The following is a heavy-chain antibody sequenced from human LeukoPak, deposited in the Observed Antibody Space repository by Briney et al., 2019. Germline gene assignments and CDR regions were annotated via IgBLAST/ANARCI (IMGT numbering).Heavy chain of an antibody. Sequence: GGSLRLSCAASGFTFSSYWMSWVRQAPGKGLEWVANIKQGGNEKYYVDSVKGRFTISRDNSKNTLYLQMNSLRAEDTAVYYCARVPSGSYSDYWGQGTLVTVSS. V-gene: IGHV3-7*01. D-gene: IGHD1-26*01. J-gene: IGHJ4*02. CDR3: ARVPSGSYSDY. CDR1: GFTFSSYW. CDR2: IKQGGNEK.